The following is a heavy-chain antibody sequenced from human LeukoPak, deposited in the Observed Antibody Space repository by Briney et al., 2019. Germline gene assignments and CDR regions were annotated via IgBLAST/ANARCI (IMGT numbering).Heavy chain of an antibody. J-gene: IGHJ5*02. Sequence: GGSLRLSCAASGFTFSSYSMNWVRQAPGKGLEWVSSISSSSSYIYYADSVKGRFTISRDNAKNSLYLQMNSLRAEDTAVYYCARDFAVVPAATFDPWGQGTLVTVSS. D-gene: IGHD2-2*01. CDR2: ISSSSSYI. CDR1: GFTFSSYS. V-gene: IGHV3-21*01. CDR3: ARDFAVVPAATFDP.